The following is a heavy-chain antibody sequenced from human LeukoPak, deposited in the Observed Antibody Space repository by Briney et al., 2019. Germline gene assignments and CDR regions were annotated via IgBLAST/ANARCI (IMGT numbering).Heavy chain of an antibody. CDR3: VRDVSLGFCTGGACSAHFDY. J-gene: IGHJ4*02. Sequence: GRSLRLSCAASGFTFDDYAMHWVRQAPGKGLEWVSGISWSSGTTVYVDSVKGRFTISRDNAKNSLYLQMYSLRPEDMALYYCVRDVSLGFCTGGACSAHFDYWGQGTLVIVSS. V-gene: IGHV3-9*03. CDR1: GFTFDDYA. CDR2: ISWSSGTT. D-gene: IGHD2-8*02.